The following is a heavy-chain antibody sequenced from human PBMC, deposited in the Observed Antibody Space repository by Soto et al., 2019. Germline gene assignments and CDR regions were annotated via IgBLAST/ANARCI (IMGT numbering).Heavy chain of an antibody. J-gene: IGHJ4*02. D-gene: IGHD3-22*01. CDR3: ARQGLYYYDSSGYREDFDY. V-gene: IGHV4-34*01. Sequence: PSETLSLTCAVYGGSFSGYYWSWIRQPPGKGLEWIGEINHSGSTNYNPSLKSRVTISVDTSKNQFSLKLSSVTAADTAVYYCARQGLYYYDSSGYREDFDYWGQGTLVTV. CDR1: GGSFSGYY. CDR2: INHSGST.